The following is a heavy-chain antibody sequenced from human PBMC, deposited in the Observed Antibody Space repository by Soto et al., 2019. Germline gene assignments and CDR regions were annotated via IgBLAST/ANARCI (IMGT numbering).Heavy chain of an antibody. CDR2: IYWDDYK. Sequence: QITLKESGPTLVKPTQTLTLTCTFSGFSLGTSGVGVGWIRQPPGKALEWVALIYWDDYKHFSPSLESRITINKDPAKNLVVLTMTDMDPVDTATYYCAHKGSGLYPLDYWGQGILVTVSS. V-gene: IGHV2-5*02. J-gene: IGHJ4*02. CDR3: AHKGSGLYPLDY. CDR1: GFSLGTSGVG. D-gene: IGHD3-10*01.